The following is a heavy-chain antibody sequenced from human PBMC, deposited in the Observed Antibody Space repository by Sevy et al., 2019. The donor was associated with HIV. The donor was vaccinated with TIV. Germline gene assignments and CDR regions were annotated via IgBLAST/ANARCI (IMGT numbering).Heavy chain of an antibody. J-gene: IGHJ4*02. CDR2: ISWDGGST. CDR3: VKGGDIGEQWLVLDY. D-gene: IGHD6-19*01. V-gene: IGHV3-43*01. CDR1: GFTFDDYT. Sequence: GGSLRLSCAASGFTFDDYTMHWVRQAPGKGLEWVSLISWDGGSTYYADSVKGRFTISRDNSKNSLYLQMNSLRTEDTALYYCVKGGDIGEQWLVLDYWGQGTLVTVSS.